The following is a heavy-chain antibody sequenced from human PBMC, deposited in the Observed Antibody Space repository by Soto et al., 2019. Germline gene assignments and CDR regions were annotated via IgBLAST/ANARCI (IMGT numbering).Heavy chain of an antibody. CDR1: GDSISTVDYF. CDR3: ARGRYCLTGRCFPNWFDS. V-gene: IGHV4-30-4*01. D-gene: IGHD2-15*01. Sequence: QVQLLESGPGLVKPSQTLSLTCSVSGDSISTVDYFWAWVRQPPGQALEYIGYIYKSATTYYNPSFEGRVAIPLDKSKSQFSLNVTSLTAADTAVYFCARGRYCLTGRCFPNWFDSWGQGTLVTVSS. J-gene: IGHJ5*01. CDR2: IYKSATT.